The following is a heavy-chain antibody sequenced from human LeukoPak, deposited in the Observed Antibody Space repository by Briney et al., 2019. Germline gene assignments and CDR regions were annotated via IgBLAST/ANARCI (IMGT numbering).Heavy chain of an antibody. CDR3: ARLTGTTKLNWFDP. D-gene: IGHD1-7*01. CDR2: INPNSGGT. CDR1: GYTFTVYY. Sequence: GASVKVSCKASGYTFTVYYMHWVRQAPGQGLEWMGWINPNSGGTNYAQKFQGRVTMTRDTSISTAYMELSRLRSDGTAVYYCARLTGTTKLNWFDPWGQGTLVTVSS. J-gene: IGHJ5*02. V-gene: IGHV1-2*02.